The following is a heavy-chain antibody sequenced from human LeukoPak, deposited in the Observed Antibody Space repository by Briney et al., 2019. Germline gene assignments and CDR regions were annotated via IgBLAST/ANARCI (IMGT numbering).Heavy chain of an antibody. J-gene: IGHJ4*02. Sequence: SVKVSCKASGGTFSSYAISWVRQAPGQGLEWMGRIIPIFGTANYAQKFQGRVTITADKSTSTAYMELSSLRSEDTAVYYCASGPTDPEGRFDYWGQGTLVTVPS. CDR3: ASGPTDPEGRFDY. V-gene: IGHV1-69*06. CDR2: IIPIFGTA. CDR1: GGTFSSYA.